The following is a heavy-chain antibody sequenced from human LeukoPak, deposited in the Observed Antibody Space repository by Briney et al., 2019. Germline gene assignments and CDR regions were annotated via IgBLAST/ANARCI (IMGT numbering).Heavy chain of an antibody. D-gene: IGHD2-2*01. CDR2: ISGSGGST. CDR3: AKVPEGQSS. CDR1: GFTFCCHA. Sequence: GGSLRHSRAPSGFTFCCHAMLGGRPALGGGVEWVSAISGSGGSTYYADSVKGRFTISRDNSKNTLYLQMNSLRAEDTAVYYCAKVPEGQSSWGQGTLVTVSS. J-gene: IGHJ4*02. V-gene: IGHV3-23*01.